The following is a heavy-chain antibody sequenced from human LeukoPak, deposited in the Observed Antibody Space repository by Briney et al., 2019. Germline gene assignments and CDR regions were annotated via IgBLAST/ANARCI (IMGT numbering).Heavy chain of an antibody. Sequence: PGRSPRLSCAASGFTFSSYGMHWVRQAPGKGLEWVAVISYDGSNKYYADSVKGRFTISRDNSKNTLYLQMNSLRAEDTAVYYCAKPKYSGSYFDYWGQGTLVTVSS. CDR1: GFTFSSYG. D-gene: IGHD1-26*01. V-gene: IGHV3-30*18. CDR2: ISYDGSNK. CDR3: AKPKYSGSYFDY. J-gene: IGHJ4*02.